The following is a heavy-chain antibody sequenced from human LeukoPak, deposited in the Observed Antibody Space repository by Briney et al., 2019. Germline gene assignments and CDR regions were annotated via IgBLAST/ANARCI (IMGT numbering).Heavy chain of an antibody. D-gene: IGHD2-2*01. CDR3: AKGRDKYQLLSKNWFDP. J-gene: IGHJ5*02. CDR1: GFTFDDYA. V-gene: IGHV3-9*01. Sequence: PGGSLRLSCAASGFTFDDYAMHWVRQAPGKGLEGVSGISWNSGSIGYADSVKGRFTISRDNAKNSLYLQMNSLGAEDTALYYCAKGRDKYQLLSKNWFDPWGQGTLVTVSS. CDR2: ISWNSGSI.